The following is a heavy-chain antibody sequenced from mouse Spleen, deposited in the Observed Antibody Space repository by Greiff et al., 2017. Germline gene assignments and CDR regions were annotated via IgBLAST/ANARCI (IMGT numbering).Heavy chain of an antibody. CDR2: IDPSDSYT. CDR1: GYTFTSYW. J-gene: IGHJ3*01. CDR3: ARRNYGSPWFAY. Sequence: VQLQQPGAELVMPGASVKLSCKASGYTFTSYWMHWVKQRPGQGLEWIGEIDPSDSYTNYNQKFKGKATLTVDKSSSTAYMQLSSLTSEDSAVYYCARRNYGSPWFAYWGQGTLVTVSA. D-gene: IGHD1-1*01. V-gene: IGHV1-69*01.